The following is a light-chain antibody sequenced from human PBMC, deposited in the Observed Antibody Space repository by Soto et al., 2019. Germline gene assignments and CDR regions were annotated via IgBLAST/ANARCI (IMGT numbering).Light chain of an antibody. CDR2: DVT. J-gene: IGLJ1*01. V-gene: IGLV2-23*02. Sequence: QSVLAQPASVSGSPGQSITISCTGTSSDVGSYNVVSWYQHHPGKAPKLMIYDVTKRPSGVSNRFSGSKSGNTASLTISGLQDEDEADYYCCSYAGSSTYVFGTGTKLTVL. CDR3: CSYAGSSTYV. CDR1: SSDVGSYNV.